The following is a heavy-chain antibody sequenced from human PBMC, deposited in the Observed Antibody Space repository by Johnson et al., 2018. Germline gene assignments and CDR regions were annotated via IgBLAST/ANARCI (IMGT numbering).Heavy chain of an antibody. CDR1: AFTFSSYG. CDR2: ISSNGGST. CDR3: ARAVDRRPDGDFQH. J-gene: IGHJ1*01. V-gene: IGHV3-64*01. Sequence: VQLVESGGGVVQPGRSLRLSCAASAFTFSSYGMHWVRQAPGKGLEYVSAISSNGGSTYYANSVKGRFTISRDNSKNTLYLQMGSLRAEDMAVYYCARAVDRRPDGDFQHWGQGTLVTVSS. D-gene: IGHD5-12*01.